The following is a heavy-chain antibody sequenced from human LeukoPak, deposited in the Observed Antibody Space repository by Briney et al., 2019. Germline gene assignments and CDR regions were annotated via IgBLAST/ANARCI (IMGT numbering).Heavy chain of an antibody. J-gene: IGHJ5*02. CDR3: ARLSGYETNWFDP. V-gene: IGHV4-59*08. Sequence: PSETLSLTCTVSGGSISSYYWSWIRQPPGKGLEWIGYIYYSGSTNYNPSLKSRVTISVDTSKNQFSLKLSSVTAADTDVYYCARLSGYETNWFDPWGQGTLVTVSS. CDR1: GGSISSYY. D-gene: IGHD5-12*01. CDR2: IYYSGST.